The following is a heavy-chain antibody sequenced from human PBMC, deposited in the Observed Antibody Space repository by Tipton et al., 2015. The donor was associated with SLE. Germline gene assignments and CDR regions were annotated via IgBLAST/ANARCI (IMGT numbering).Heavy chain of an antibody. CDR1: GFSVTSGFN. CDR2: IYHTGTT. V-gene: IGHV4-38-2*02. Sequence: TLSLTCTVSGFSVTSGFNWGWIRQPPGKGLEWIGIIYHTGTTNYNPSLQRRVAISVDTSKNQFSLRLNSVTAADTAVYYCARGVAGYYSFCYMDVWGKGTTVTVSS. D-gene: IGHD2-15*01. CDR3: ARGVAGYYSFCYMDV. J-gene: IGHJ6*03.